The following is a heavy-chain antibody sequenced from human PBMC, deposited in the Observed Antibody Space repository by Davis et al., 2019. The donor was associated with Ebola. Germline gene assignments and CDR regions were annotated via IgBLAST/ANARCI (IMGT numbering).Heavy chain of an antibody. D-gene: IGHD6-19*01. V-gene: IGHV4-31*03. CDR3: ARDGGSSGWYYFDY. CDR2: IYYSGST. Sequence: SETLSLTCTVSGGSISSGGYYWSWIRQHPGKGLEWIGYIYYSGSTYYNPSLKSRVTISVDTSKNQFSLKLSSVTAADTAVYYCARDGGSSGWYYFDYWGQGTLVTVSS. CDR1: GGSISSGGYY. J-gene: IGHJ4*02.